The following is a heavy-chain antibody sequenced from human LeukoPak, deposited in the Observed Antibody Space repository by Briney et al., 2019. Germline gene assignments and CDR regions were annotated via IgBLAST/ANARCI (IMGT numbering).Heavy chain of an antibody. CDR2: INTNTGNP. V-gene: IGHV7-4-1*02. CDR1: GYTFTSYA. J-gene: IGHJ4*02. D-gene: IGHD5-18*01. Sequence: ASVKVSCKASGYTFTSYAMNWVRQAPGQGLEWVGWINTNTGNPTYAQGFTGRFVFSLDTSVSAAYLQISSLKAEDTAVYYCARDRERGYSYGYWVRWGQGTLVTVSS. CDR3: ARDRERGYSYGYWVR.